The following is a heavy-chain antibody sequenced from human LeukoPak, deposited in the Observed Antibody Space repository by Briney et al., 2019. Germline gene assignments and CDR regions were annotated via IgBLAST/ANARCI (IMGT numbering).Heavy chain of an antibody. J-gene: IGHJ4*02. CDR1: GFTFSSYE. CDR3: ASGVVMATIRDFDY. CDR2: ISSSGSTI. D-gene: IGHD5-24*01. Sequence: PGGSLRLSCAASGFTFSSYEMNWVRQAPGKGLEWVSYISSSGSTIYYADSVKGRFTISRDNAKNSLYLQMNSLRAEDTAVYYCASGVVMATIRDFDYWGQGTLVTVSS. V-gene: IGHV3-48*03.